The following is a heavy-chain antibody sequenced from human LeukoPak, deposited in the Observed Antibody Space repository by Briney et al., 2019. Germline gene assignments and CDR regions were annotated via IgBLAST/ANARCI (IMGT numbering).Heavy chain of an antibody. Sequence: PSETLSLTCTVSGGSISSYYWSWIRQPAGKGLEWIGRIYTSGSTNYTPSLKSRVTISVDKSKNQFSLKLSSVTAADTAVYYCARDLGGSYLGYYYYYMDVWGKGTTVTVSS. CDR1: GGSISSYY. D-gene: IGHD1-26*01. J-gene: IGHJ6*03. V-gene: IGHV4-4*07. CDR2: IYTSGST. CDR3: ARDLGGSYLGYYYYYMDV.